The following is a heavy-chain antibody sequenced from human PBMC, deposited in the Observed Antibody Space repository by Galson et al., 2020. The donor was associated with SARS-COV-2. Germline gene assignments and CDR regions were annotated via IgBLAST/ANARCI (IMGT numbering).Heavy chain of an antibody. CDR3: ARVTITVGQGVMRFDP. J-gene: IGHJ5*02. CDR2: IYYSGNT. Sequence: TLSLTCTVSGGSISSSGYYWGWIRQPPGKGLECIGTIYYSGNTYYIPSLRSRVTISVDTSKNQFSLKLTSVTAADTAVYYCARVTITVGQGVMRFDPWGQGTLVTVSS. V-gene: IGHV4-39*07. D-gene: IGHD3-10*01. CDR1: GGSISSSGYY.